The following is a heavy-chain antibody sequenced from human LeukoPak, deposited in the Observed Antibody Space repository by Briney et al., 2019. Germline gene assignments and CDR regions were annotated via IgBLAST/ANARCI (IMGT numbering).Heavy chain of an antibody. CDR1: GYTFTGYY. D-gene: IGHD5-18*01. CDR2: INPNSGGA. Sequence: TSVKVSCKASGYTFTGYYMHWVRQAPGQGLEWMGWINPNSGGANYAQKFQGRVTMTRDTSISTGYMELSSLRSDDTAVYYCATLYSFGSYYFDYWGQGTLVTVSS. J-gene: IGHJ4*02. CDR3: ATLYSFGSYYFDY. V-gene: IGHV1-2*02.